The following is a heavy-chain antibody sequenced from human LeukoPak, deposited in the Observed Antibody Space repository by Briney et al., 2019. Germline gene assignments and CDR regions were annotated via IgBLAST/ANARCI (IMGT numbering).Heavy chain of an antibody. CDR1: GFTFTNYA. CDR3: AKDQESRSGDLDS. V-gene: IGHV3-23*01. D-gene: IGHD4-17*01. J-gene: IGHJ4*02. Sequence: GGSLRLSCTASGFTFTNYAITWVRQAPGKGLEWVSAFSGGSTYYADSVKGRFTISRDNSKNTVYLQMHSLRVEDTAVYFCAKDQESRSGDLDSWGQGTLVTVSS. CDR2: FSGGST.